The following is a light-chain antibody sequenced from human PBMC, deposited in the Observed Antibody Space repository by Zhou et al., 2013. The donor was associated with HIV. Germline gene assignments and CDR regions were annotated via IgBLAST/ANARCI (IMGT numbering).Light chain of an antibody. CDR2: DAS. J-gene: IGKJ3*01. CDR1: QGISRW. V-gene: IGKV1-33*01. CDR3: QQYDNLPRT. Sequence: DIQMTQSPSSVSASVGDRVTITCRASQGISRWLAWYQQKPGKAPKLLIYDASNLETGVPSRFSGSGSGTDFTFTISSLQPEDIATYYCQQYDNLPRTFGPGTKVDIK.